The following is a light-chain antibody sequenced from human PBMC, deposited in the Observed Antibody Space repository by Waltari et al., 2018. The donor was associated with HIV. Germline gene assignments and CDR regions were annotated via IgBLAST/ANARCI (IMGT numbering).Light chain of an antibody. CDR3: QKYNRVPRT. Sequence: DIQMTQSPSYLSAAVGDSVTITCRASEDISNFLAWYQQKPGKVPNLLIYGASTLQSGVPSRFSGSGSGADYTLTITSLQPEDVATYYCQKYNRVPRTFGQGTKVEIK. CDR1: EDISNF. J-gene: IGKJ1*01. V-gene: IGKV1-27*01. CDR2: GAS.